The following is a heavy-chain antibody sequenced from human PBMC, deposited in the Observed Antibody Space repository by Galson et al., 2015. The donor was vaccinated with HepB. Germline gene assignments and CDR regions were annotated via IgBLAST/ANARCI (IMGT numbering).Heavy chain of an antibody. CDR2: IWYDGSNK. D-gene: IGHD1-20*01. CDR1: GFTFSSYG. J-gene: IGHJ5*02. Sequence: SLRLSCAASGFTFSSYGMHWVRQAPGKGLEWVAVIWYDGSNKYYADSVKGRFTISRDNSKNTLYLQMNSLRAEDTAVYYCARVTGTSDNWFDPWGQGTLVTVSS. V-gene: IGHV3-33*01. CDR3: ARVTGTSDNWFDP.